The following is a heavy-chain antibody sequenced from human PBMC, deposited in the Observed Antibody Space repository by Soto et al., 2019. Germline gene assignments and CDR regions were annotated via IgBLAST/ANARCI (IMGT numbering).Heavy chain of an antibody. CDR1: GFIFGSYA. CDR2: LSTDGSTP. D-gene: IGHD3-3*01. CDR3: AKSYDLWSPYLSFGDQRDP. J-gene: IGHJ5*02. Sequence: QVQLVESGGGVVQPGESLSLSCAASGFIFGSYAMNWVRQVPGKGPEWVAVLSTDGSTPYYADSVRGRFTISRDNSKSTLFLQMNSLRPEDTAIYFCAKSYDLWSPYLSFGDQRDPWGQGTLVTVSS. V-gene: IGHV3-30*16.